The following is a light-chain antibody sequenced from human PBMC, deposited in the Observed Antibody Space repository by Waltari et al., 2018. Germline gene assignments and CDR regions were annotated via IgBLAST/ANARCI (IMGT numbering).Light chain of an antibody. CDR2: EVS. J-gene: IGLJ2*01. CDR3: SSYAGSNNLV. CDR1: SSDVGGYNY. Sequence: QSVTISCTGTSSDVGGYNYVSWYQQHPGKAPKLMIYEVSKRPSGVPDRFSGSKSGNTASLTVSGLQAEDEADYYCSSYAGSNNLVFGGGTKLTAL. V-gene: IGLV2-8*01.